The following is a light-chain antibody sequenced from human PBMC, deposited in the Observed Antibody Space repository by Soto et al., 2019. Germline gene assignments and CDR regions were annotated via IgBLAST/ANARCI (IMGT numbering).Light chain of an antibody. CDR3: QQYGSSRT. V-gene: IGKV3-20*01. CDR1: ETVSGSS. CDR2: GAS. J-gene: IGKJ1*01. Sequence: EIVMTQSPGTLSLSPGERATLSCRASETVSGSSLAWYQQKPGQAPRLLIYGASSRATGIPDRFSGSGSGTDFTLTISRLEPQDFAVYYCQQYGSSRTFGQGTKVDI.